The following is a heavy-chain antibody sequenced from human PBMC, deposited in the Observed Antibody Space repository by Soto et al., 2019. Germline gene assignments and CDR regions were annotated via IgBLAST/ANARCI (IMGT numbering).Heavy chain of an antibody. Sequence: GPSVKVSCKASGYTFTGYYMHWVRQAPGQGLEGRGWINPNSGGTNYAQKFQGWVTMTRDTSISTAYMELSRLRSDDTAVYYCARARNVDIVATKTPRDAFDIWGQGTMVTVSS. J-gene: IGHJ3*02. CDR3: ARARNVDIVATKTPRDAFDI. CDR1: GYTFTGYY. D-gene: IGHD5-12*01. V-gene: IGHV1-2*04. CDR2: INPNSGGT.